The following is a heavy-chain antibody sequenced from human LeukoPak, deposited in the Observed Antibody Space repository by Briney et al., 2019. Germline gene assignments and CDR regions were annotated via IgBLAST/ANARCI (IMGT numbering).Heavy chain of an antibody. CDR2: IKSKRDGGTI. D-gene: IGHD6-13*01. V-gene: IGHV3-15*01. J-gene: IGHJ4*02. Sequence: GGSLRLSCAASGFTFTNAWLTWVRQAPGKGLDWVGRIKSKRDGGTIDYAAPVKGRFSISRDDSLNTLYLQMNSLKSEDTAVYYCTTVGSSWGHDYWGQGTLVTVSS. CDR1: GFTFTNAW. CDR3: TTVGSSWGHDY.